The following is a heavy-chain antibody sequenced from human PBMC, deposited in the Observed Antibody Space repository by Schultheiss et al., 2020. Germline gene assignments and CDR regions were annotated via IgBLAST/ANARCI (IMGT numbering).Heavy chain of an antibody. CDR1: GFTFSSYG. V-gene: IGHV3-30*18. CDR3: AKDLGAVKSHFDY. J-gene: IGHJ4*02. CDR2: ISYDGSNK. Sequence: GESLKISCAASGFTFSSYGMHWVRQAPGKGLEWVAVISYDGSNKYYADSVKGRFTISRDNAKNSLYLQMNSLRAEDTAVYYCAKDLGAVKSHFDYWGQGTLVTVSS. D-gene: IGHD6-19*01.